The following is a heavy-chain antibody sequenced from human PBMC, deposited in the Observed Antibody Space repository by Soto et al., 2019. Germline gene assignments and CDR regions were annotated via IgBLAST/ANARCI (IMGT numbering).Heavy chain of an antibody. Sequence: SETLSLTCTVSGGSISSGGYYWSWIRQHPGKGLEWIGYIYYSGSTYYNPSLLSRVTISVDTSKNEFSLRLGSVTAADTAVYYCARLNGYCISTNCHGYYGMDVWGQGTTVTVSS. CDR3: ARLNGYCISTNCHGYYGMDV. V-gene: IGHV4-31*03. CDR1: GGSISSGGYY. CDR2: IYYSGST. D-gene: IGHD2-2*03. J-gene: IGHJ6*02.